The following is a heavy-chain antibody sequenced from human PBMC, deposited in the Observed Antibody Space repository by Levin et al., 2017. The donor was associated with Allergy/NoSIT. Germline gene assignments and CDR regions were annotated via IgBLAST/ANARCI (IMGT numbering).Heavy chain of an antibody. Sequence: GESLKISCAASGFTFSSFGIHWVRQAPGKGLEWVAVISYDGNNKYYADCAKGRFTISRDDSKNTLYLQMNNLGTEDTAVYYCAKGLRGNYFEHWGQGTLVTVSS. CDR3: AKGLRGNYFEH. CDR2: ISYDGNNK. V-gene: IGHV3-30*18. J-gene: IGHJ4*02. CDR1: GFTFSSFG.